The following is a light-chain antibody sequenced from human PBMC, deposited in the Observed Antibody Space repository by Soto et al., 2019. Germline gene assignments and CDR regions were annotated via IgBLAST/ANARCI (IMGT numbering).Light chain of an antibody. Sequence: DIQLTQSPSFLSASVGDRVTITCRASQGISSYLAWYQQKPGKAPKLLSYAASTLQSGVPSRFSGSGSGTEFTLTISSLQPEDFATYYCQQLNSYSALTFGGGTKVEIK. CDR2: AAS. V-gene: IGKV1-9*01. CDR3: QQLNSYSALT. J-gene: IGKJ4*01. CDR1: QGISSY.